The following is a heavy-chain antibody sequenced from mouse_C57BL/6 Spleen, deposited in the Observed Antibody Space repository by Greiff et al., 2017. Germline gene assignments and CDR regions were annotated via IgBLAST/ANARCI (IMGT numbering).Heavy chain of an antibody. Sequence: QVQLQQSGAELMKPGASVKLSCKATGYTFPGYWIEWVKQRPGHGLEWIGEILPGSGSTNYNEKFKGKATFTADTSSNTAYMQLSSLTTEDSAIYYCAREGAFITTVVAPPWFAYWGQGTLVTVSA. CDR1: GYTFPGYW. D-gene: IGHD1-1*01. V-gene: IGHV1-9*01. CDR3: AREGAFITTVVAPPWFAY. J-gene: IGHJ3*01. CDR2: ILPGSGST.